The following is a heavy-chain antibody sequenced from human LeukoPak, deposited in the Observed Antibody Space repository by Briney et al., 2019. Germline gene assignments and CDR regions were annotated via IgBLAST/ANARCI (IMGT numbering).Heavy chain of an antibody. Sequence: ASVKVSCKASGYTFTSYYMHWVRQAPGQGLEWMGIINPSGGSTSYAQKFQVRVTMTRDTSTSTVYMELSSLRSEDTAVYYCARDLYPTWIQLLGPFDYWGQGTLVTVSS. CDR2: INPSGGST. V-gene: IGHV1-46*01. CDR3: ARDLYPTWIQLLGPFDY. D-gene: IGHD5-18*01. CDR1: GYTFTSYY. J-gene: IGHJ4*02.